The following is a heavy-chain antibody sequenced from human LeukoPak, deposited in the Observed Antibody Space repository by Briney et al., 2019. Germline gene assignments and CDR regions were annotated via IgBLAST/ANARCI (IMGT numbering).Heavy chain of an antibody. CDR1: GFTFSSYTM. J-gene: IGHJ4*02. Sequence: GSLRLSCAASGFTFSSYTMNWVRQPPGKGLEWIGEIYHSGSTNYNPSLKSRVTISVDKSKNQFSLKLSSVTAADTAVYYCATAGPSKVDYWGQGTLVTVSS. CDR3: ATAGPSKVDY. D-gene: IGHD1-14*01. CDR2: IYHSGST. V-gene: IGHV4-4*02.